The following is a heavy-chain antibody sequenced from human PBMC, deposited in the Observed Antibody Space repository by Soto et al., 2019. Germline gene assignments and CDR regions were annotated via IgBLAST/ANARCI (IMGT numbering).Heavy chain of an antibody. CDR3: ARDGQWLPRDGLRSSYYFDY. CDR1: GFNFSSYV. V-gene: IGHV3-33*01. CDR2: IWYDGGNK. J-gene: IGHJ4*02. Sequence: QVQLVESGGGVVQPGRSLRLSCAASGFNFSSYVMHWFRQAPGKGREWVAVIWYDGGNKYYADSVKGRFTISRDNSKNTLYLQMNSLRAEDTAVYYCARDGQWLPRDGLRSSYYFDYWGQGTLVTVSS. D-gene: IGHD6-19*01.